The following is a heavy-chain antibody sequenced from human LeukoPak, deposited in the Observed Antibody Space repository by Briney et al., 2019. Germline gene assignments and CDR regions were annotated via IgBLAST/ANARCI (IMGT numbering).Heavy chain of an antibody. CDR3: ARRGGSGAGDNYYYYMDV. D-gene: IGHD3-10*01. J-gene: IGHJ6*03. V-gene: IGHV5-51*01. Sequence: GESLKISCKGSGYSFTSYWIGWVRQMPGKGLEWMGIIYPGDSDTRYSPSFQGQVTISADKSISTAYLQWNSLKASDTAMYYCARRGGSGAGDNYYYYMDVWGKGTTVTVSS. CDR2: IYPGDSDT. CDR1: GYSFTSYW.